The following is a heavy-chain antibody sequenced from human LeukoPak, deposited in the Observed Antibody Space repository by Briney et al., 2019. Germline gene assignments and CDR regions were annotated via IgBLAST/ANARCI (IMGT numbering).Heavy chain of an antibody. Sequence: GRSLRLSCAASGFTFSSYGMHWVRQAPGKGLEWVAVISYDGSNKYYADSVKGRFTISRDNSKNTLYLQMYSLRAEDTAVYYCAKESPKWELLSLNYWGQGTLVTVSS. CDR1: GFTFSSYG. D-gene: IGHD1-26*01. J-gene: IGHJ4*02. V-gene: IGHV3-30*18. CDR3: AKESPKWELLSLNY. CDR2: ISYDGSNK.